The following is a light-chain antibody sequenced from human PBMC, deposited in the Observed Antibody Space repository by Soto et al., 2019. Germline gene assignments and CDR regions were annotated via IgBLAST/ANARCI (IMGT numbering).Light chain of an antibody. Sequence: DIQMTQSPSSLSASVGDRVTITCQASQDISNYLNWYQQKPGKAPKLLIYDASNLETGVPSRFSGSGSGTDFTFTISSLQPEDIATYYCQQYDNLPTWTFGQGTKGEI. J-gene: IGKJ1*01. CDR1: QDISNY. V-gene: IGKV1-33*01. CDR3: QQYDNLPTWT. CDR2: DAS.